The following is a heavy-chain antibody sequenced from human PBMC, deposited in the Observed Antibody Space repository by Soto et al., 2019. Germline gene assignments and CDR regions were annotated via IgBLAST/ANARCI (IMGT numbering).Heavy chain of an antibody. CDR3: AANRAELRFLEWPSGTAV. J-gene: IGHJ6*01. Sequence: GASVKLSCKASGFTFTSSAGQWVRQARGQRLEWIGWIVVGSGNTNYAQKFQERVTITRDMSTSTAYMERSSLRSEETAVYYCAANRAELRFLEWPSGTAVWRHGTTDPVSP. V-gene: IGHV1-58*01. CDR2: IVVGSGNT. D-gene: IGHD3-3*01. CDR1: GFTFTSSA.